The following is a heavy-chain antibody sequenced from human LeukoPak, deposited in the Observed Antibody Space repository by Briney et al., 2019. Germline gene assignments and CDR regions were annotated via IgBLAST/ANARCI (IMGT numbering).Heavy chain of an antibody. CDR2: MNPNSGNT. CDR1: GYTFTSYD. V-gene: IGHV1-8*01. CDR3: ARGGPNRGLWFGELSPHNWFDP. J-gene: IGHJ5*02. D-gene: IGHD3-10*01. Sequence: ASVKVSCKASGYTFTSYDINWVRQATGQGLEWMGWMNPNSGNTGYAQKFQGRVTMTRNTSISTAYMELSSLRSEDTAVYYCARGGPNRGLWFGELSPHNWFDPWGQGTLVTVSS.